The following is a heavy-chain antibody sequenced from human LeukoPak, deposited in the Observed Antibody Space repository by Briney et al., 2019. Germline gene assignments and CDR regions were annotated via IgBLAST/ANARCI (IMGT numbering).Heavy chain of an antibody. Sequence: ASVKVSCKVSGYTLTELGMHWVRQAPGKGLEWMGGLDPEDGETIYAQKFQGRVTMTEDTSTHTAYMELSNLRSEDTAVYYCTTAVVFIPVRDIFNMGARGKMSTVS. CDR3: TTAVVFIPVRDIFNM. CDR2: LDPEDGET. V-gene: IGHV1-24*01. D-gene: IGHD3-3*01. CDR1: GYTLTELG. J-gene: IGHJ3*02.